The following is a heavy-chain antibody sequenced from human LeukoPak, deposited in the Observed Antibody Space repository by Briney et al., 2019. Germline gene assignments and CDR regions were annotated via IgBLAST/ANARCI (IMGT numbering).Heavy chain of an antibody. CDR3: ETDRVATLEELGGGFDY. CDR1: GYTLTELS. Sequence: ASVKVSCKVSGYTLTELSMHWVRQAPGKGLECMGGFEPEDGETIYAQKFQCRVTITEDTSTDTAYMELSSLRSEDTAVYYCETDRVATLEELGGGFDYWGQGTLVTVSS. D-gene: IGHD5-12*01. CDR2: FEPEDGET. J-gene: IGHJ4*02. V-gene: IGHV1-24*01.